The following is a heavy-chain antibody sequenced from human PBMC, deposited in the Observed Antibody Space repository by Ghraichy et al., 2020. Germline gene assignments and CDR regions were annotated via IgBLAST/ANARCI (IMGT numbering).Heavy chain of an antibody. J-gene: IGHJ6*04. Sequence: LSPTCAASGFTFSTYSMNWVRQAPGKGLEWVSSISSSSNYIYYADSVKGRFTISRDDAKNSLYLQMNSLRAEDTAVYYCARAWSGPDVWGKGTTVTVSS. D-gene: IGHD3-3*01. CDR3: ARAWSGPDV. CDR2: ISSSSNYI. CDR1: GFTFSTYS. V-gene: IGHV3-21*01.